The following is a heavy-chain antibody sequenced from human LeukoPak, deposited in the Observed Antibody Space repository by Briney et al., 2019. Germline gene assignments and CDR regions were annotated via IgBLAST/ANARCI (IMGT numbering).Heavy chain of an antibody. J-gene: IGHJ3*02. Sequence: PSQTLSLTCTVSGGSISSGGYYWSWIRQPPGKGLEWIGEINHSGSTNYNPSLKSRVTISVDTSKNQFSLKLSSVTAADTAVYYCARHPSPRYSSRRGAFDIWGQGTMVTVSS. CDR2: INHSGST. CDR1: GGSISSGGYY. D-gene: IGHD6-13*01. V-gene: IGHV4-30-2*01. CDR3: ARHPSPRYSSRRGAFDI.